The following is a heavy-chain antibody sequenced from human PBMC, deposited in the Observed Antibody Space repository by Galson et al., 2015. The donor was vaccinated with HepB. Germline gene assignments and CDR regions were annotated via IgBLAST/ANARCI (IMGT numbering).Heavy chain of an antibody. J-gene: IGHJ5*02. CDR3: AHSPRLGEWFRRANWFDP. V-gene: IGHV2-5*02. D-gene: IGHD3-16*01. Sequence: PALVKPTQTLTLTCTFSGFSLSTSGVGVGWIRQPPGKALEWLALIYWDDDKRYSPSLKSRLTITKDTSKNQVVLTMTNMDPVDTATYYCAHSPRLGEWFRRANWFDPWGQGTLVTVSS. CDR2: IYWDDDK. CDR1: GFSLSTSGVG.